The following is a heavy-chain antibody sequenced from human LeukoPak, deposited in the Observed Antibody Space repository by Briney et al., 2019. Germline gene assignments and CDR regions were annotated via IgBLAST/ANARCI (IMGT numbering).Heavy chain of an antibody. CDR2: IKEDGTEE. V-gene: IGHV3-7*01. CDR3: ARDKDTMGIDY. D-gene: IGHD3-10*01. J-gene: IGHJ4*02. Sequence: GGSLRLSCTASGFTLSTYWMSWVRQAPGKGLEWVANIKEDGTEEHYVDSVKGRFTISRDNSKNSLYLQMNGLRAADTAVYYCARDKDTMGIDYWGQGSLVIVSS. CDR1: GFTLSTYW.